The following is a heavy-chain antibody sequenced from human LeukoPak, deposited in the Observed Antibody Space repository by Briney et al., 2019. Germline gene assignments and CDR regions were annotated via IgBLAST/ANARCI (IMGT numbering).Heavy chain of an antibody. CDR1: GFTFSDYY. Sequence: GGSLRHSCAAPGFTFSDYYMSSIRQAPGKGLEWVSYISSSSGYTNYADSVKGRFTISRDNAKNSLYLQMDRLRAEDTAVYYCAGTHYYAFDIWGQGTMVTVSS. J-gene: IGHJ3*02. CDR2: ISSSSGYT. D-gene: IGHD3-10*01. CDR3: AGTHYYAFDI. V-gene: IGHV3-11*03.